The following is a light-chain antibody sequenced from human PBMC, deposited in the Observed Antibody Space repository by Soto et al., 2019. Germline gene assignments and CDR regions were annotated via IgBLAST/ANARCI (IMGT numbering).Light chain of an antibody. Sequence: QSALTQPRSVSGSPGQSVTISCTGTGSDVGFYDYVSWYQHHPGKAPKVMVFNVSQRPSWVPDRFSGSKSGNTASLTISGLQAEDEADYYCFSFAGSYTWVFGAGTKLTVL. J-gene: IGLJ3*02. CDR2: NVS. V-gene: IGLV2-11*01. CDR3: FSFAGSYTWV. CDR1: GSDVGFYDY.